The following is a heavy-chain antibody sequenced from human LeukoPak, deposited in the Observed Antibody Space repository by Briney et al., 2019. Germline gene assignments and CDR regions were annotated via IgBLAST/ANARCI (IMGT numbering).Heavy chain of an antibody. D-gene: IGHD3-3*01. CDR2: ISSSSSTI. CDR1: GFTFGSYS. V-gene: IGHV3-48*01. CDR3: AKSRLSGINVDI. Sequence: PGGSLRLSCAASGFTFGSYSMNWVRQAPGKGLEWVSYISSSSSTIYYADSVKGRFTISRDNSKNTLYLQMNSLRAEDTALYYCAKSRLSGINVDIWGQGTMVTVSS. J-gene: IGHJ3*02.